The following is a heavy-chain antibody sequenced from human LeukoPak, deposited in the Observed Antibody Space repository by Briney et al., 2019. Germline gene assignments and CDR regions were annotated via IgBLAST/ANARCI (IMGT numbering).Heavy chain of an antibody. CDR2: ISYDGSNK. CDR1: GFTFSSYA. Sequence: PGRSLRLSCAASGFTFSSYAMHWVRQAPGKGLEWVAVISYDGSNKYYADSVKGRFTISRDNSKNTLYLQMNSLRAEDTAVYYCAKDRGAEWELLDYWGQGTLVTVSS. D-gene: IGHD1-26*01. J-gene: IGHJ4*02. V-gene: IGHV3-30*04. CDR3: AKDRGAEWELLDY.